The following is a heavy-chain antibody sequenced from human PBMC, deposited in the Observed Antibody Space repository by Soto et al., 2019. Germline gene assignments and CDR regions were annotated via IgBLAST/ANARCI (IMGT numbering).Heavy chain of an antibody. J-gene: IGHJ2*01. V-gene: IGHV4-4*07. D-gene: IGHD3-22*01. Sequence: XAILSLTCSVSGGCINTYYGNWIRQPAGKGLEWIGRIYTSGSTNYNPSLKSRVTMSVDTSKNQFSLKLSSVTAADTAVYYCARGVYYYESSGYYYGLSWYFDLWGRGTLVTVSS. CDR3: ARGVYYYESSGYYYGLSWYFDL. CDR2: IYTSGST. CDR1: GGCINTYY.